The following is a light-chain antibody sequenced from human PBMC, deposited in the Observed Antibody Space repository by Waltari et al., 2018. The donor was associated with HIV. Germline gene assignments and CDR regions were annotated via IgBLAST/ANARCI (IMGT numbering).Light chain of an antibody. Sequence: DIQMTQSPSTLSASVGDRVTITCRASQSISSWLAWYQQKPGKAPKLLIYKASSLESGVPSRFSGSGSGTEFTLTISSLQPDDFATYYCQQYNSDSPFGGGTKVEIK. CDR2: KAS. J-gene: IGKJ4*01. CDR1: QSISSW. V-gene: IGKV1-5*03. CDR3: QQYNSDSP.